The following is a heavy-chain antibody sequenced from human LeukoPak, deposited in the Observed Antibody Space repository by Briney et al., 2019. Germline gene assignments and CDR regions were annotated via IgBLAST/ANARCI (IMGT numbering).Heavy chain of an antibody. J-gene: IGHJ4*02. D-gene: IGHD3-22*01. Sequence: SETLSLTCTVSGGSISSSSYYWGWIRQPPGKGLEWIGSIYYSGSTYYNPSLKSRVTISVDTFKNQFSLKLSSVTAADTAVYYCARRYYYDSSGYYHDYWGQGTLVTVSS. CDR3: ARRYYYDSSGYYHDY. CDR1: GGSISSSSYY. V-gene: IGHV4-39*01. CDR2: IYYSGST.